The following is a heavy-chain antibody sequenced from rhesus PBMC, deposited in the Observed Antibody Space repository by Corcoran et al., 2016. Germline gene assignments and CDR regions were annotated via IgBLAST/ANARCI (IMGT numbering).Heavy chain of an antibody. CDR3: ARVTYWSDYYGWSGLDS. CDR2: IYGSSGGP. J-gene: IGHJ6*01. D-gene: IGHD3-22*01. Sequence: QVQLQESGPGLVKPSETLSLTCGVSGGSISVSSYGNWIRQPPGKGLEWIGNIYGSSGGPYYNPSLKSRVTISKDTSKNQFSLKLSSVTAADTAVYYCARVTYWSDYYGWSGLDSWGQGVVVTVSS. CDR1: GGSISVSSY. V-gene: IGHV4S7*01.